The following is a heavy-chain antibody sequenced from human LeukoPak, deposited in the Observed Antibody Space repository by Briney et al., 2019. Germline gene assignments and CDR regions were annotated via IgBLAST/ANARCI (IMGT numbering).Heavy chain of an antibody. D-gene: IGHD7-27*01. Sequence: PSETLSLTCTVSGGSISSGYYWGWIRQPPGKGLEWIGSIYHSGSTYYNPSLKSRVTISVDTSKNQFSLKLSSVTAADTAVYYCARDNWGADGFDPWGQGTLVTVSS. CDR1: GGSISSGYY. CDR3: ARDNWGADGFDP. CDR2: IYHSGST. J-gene: IGHJ5*02. V-gene: IGHV4-38-2*02.